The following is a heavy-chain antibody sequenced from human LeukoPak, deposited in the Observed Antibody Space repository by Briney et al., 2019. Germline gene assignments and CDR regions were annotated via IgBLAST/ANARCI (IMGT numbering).Heavy chain of an antibody. D-gene: IGHD3-22*01. V-gene: IGHV3-21*01. Sequence: PGGSLRLSCAASGFTFSSYSMNWVRQAPGKGLEWVSSMSSSSSYIYYAVSVKGRFTISRDNAKNSLYLQMNSLRAEDTAVYYCARAYYDSSGYCTGYWGQGTLVTVSS. CDR1: GFTFSSYS. CDR3: ARAYYDSSGYCTGY. J-gene: IGHJ4*02. CDR2: MSSSSSYI.